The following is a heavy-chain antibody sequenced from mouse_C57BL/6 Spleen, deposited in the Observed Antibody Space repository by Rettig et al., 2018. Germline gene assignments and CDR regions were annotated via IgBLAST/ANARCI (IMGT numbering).Heavy chain of an antibody. CDR3: ARDYYGSSWYFDV. CDR2: INPNNGGT. D-gene: IGHD1-1*01. J-gene: IGHJ1*03. Sequence: EVQLQQSGPELVKPGASVQISCKASGYTFTDYYMNWVKQSHGKSLEWIGDINPNNGGTSYNQKFKGKATLTVDKSSSTAYMELRSLTSEDSAVYYCARDYYGSSWYFDVWGTGTTVTVSS. CDR1: GYTFTDYY. V-gene: IGHV1-26*01.